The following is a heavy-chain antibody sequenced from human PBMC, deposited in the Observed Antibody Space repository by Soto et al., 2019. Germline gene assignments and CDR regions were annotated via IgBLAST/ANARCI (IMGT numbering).Heavy chain of an antibody. CDR3: ARADHYDTSGYWK. Sequence: PGGSLRLSCAASGFTFSDYYMSWIRQAPGKGLEWVSYVTSSSSYTIYADSVRGRFTISRDNAKNSLFLQMNSLRAEDTAMYYCARADHYDTSGYWKWGQGTLVTVSS. V-gene: IGHV3-11*05. J-gene: IGHJ4*02. CDR1: GFTFSDYY. CDR2: VTSSSSYT. D-gene: IGHD3-22*01.